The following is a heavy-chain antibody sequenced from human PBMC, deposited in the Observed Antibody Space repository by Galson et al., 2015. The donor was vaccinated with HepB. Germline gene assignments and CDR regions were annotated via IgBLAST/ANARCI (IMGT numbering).Heavy chain of an antibody. Sequence: SLRLSCAASGFTFSNHWMSWFRQAPGKGLEWVANIKQDGGEKYHMDSVKGRFTISRGNAKNSLYLQMNSLRAEDTAVYYCARHNEAINDYWGQGTLVTVSS. J-gene: IGHJ4*02. V-gene: IGHV3-7*03. D-gene: IGHD5-24*01. CDR2: IKQDGGEK. CDR3: ARHNEAINDY. CDR1: GFTFSNHW.